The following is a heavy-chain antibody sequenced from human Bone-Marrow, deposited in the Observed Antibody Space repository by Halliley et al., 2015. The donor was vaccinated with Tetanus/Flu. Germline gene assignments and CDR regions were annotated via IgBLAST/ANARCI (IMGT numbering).Heavy chain of an antibody. D-gene: IGHD4-17*01. V-gene: IGHV3-11*05. CDR2: ISYRSTYI. J-gene: IGHJ4*02. CDR3: ARDGGGRDYDDFDY. Sequence: VSYISYRSTYINYADSVKGRFPISRDNTKNSLYLHLDSRRAEDTAVYYCARDGGGRDYDDFDYWGQGILVTVSS.